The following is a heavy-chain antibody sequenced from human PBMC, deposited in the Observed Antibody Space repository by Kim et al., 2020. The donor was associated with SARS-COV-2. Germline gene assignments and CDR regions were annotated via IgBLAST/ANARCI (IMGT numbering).Heavy chain of an antibody. CDR3: ITERSSSWSIGH. CDR2: IKGRPESGTT. J-gene: IGHJ4*02. D-gene: IGHD6-13*01. CDR1: GFTFSNAW. Sequence: GWSLRLSCAASGFTFSNAWMNWVRQAPGQGLEWVGRIKGRPESGTTDYAAPAKGRFVISRDDSKNSVYLQLSSLKTEDTAVYYCITERSSSWSIGHWGQGTLVTVSS. V-gene: IGHV3-15*01.